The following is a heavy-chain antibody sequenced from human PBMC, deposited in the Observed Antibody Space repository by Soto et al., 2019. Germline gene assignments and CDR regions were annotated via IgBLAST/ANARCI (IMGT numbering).Heavy chain of an antibody. V-gene: IGHV1-3*01. CDR1: GYTFTSYG. J-gene: IGHJ4*02. CDR3: ARTLYGDNVDY. Sequence: ASVKVSCKASGYTFTSYGISWVRQAPGQRLEWMGWINVGNGYTKYSQKFQGRVTITRDTSASTAYMELSSLRSEDTAVYYCARTLYGDNVDYWGQGTLVTVSS. D-gene: IGHD4-17*01. CDR2: INVGNGYT.